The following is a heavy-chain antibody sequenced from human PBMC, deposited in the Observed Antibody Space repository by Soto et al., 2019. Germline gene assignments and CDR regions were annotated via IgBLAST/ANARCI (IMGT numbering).Heavy chain of an antibody. CDR1: GFSFSRYS. D-gene: IGHD3-22*01. CDR2: ISSISSYI. V-gene: IGHV3-21*01. Sequence: PGGSLSLSFAASGFSFSRYSMNWVRQAPWKVLHWGSSISSISSYIYYSDSVKGRFTISRDNDKNSLYLQMNSLRAEDTAVYYCARDSGYYDSSGYPSSTASFDYWGQGTLVTASS. CDR3: ARDSGYYDSSGYPSSTASFDY. J-gene: IGHJ4*02.